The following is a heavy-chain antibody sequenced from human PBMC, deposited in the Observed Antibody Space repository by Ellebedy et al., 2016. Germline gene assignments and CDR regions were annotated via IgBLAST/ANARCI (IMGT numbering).Heavy chain of an antibody. CDR2: INHSGST. CDR3: ARGLTNYYDSSNYYYYYMDV. V-gene: IGHV4-34*01. D-gene: IGHD3-22*01. J-gene: IGHJ6*03. CDR1: GGSFSGYY. Sequence: GSLRLXCAVYGGSFSGYYWSWIRQPPGKGLEWIGEINHSGSTYYNPSLKSRVTISVDRSKNQFSLKLSSVTAADTAVYYCARGLTNYYDSSNYYYYYMDVWGKGTTVTVSS.